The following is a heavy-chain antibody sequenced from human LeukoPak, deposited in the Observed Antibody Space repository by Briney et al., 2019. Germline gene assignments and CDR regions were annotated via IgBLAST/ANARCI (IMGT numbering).Heavy chain of an antibody. CDR3: AREAGHGMDV. V-gene: IGHV4-59*01. CDR2: IYYSGST. D-gene: IGHD3-10*01. Sequence: NPSETLSLTCTVSGGSISSYYWNWIRQPPGKGLEWIGYIYYSGSTNYNPSLKSRVTISVDTSKNQFSLKLSSVTAADTAVYYCAREAGHGMDVWGQGTTVTVSS. CDR1: GGSISSYY. J-gene: IGHJ6*02.